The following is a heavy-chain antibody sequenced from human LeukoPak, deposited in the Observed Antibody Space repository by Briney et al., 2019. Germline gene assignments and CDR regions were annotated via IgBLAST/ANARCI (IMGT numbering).Heavy chain of an antibody. CDR1: GFTLSSYW. CDR2: INSDGSTT. V-gene: IGHV3-74*01. CDR3: VRVSDPTTVGSSTYSSTWYLRD. Sequence: PGGSLRLSCAASGFTLSSYWMHWVRQALGKGLVWVSRINSDGSTTIYADSVKGRFTISRDNAKNTLYLQMNSLRAEDTAVYYCVRVSDPTTVGSSTYSSTWYLRDWGQGTLVTVSS. J-gene: IGHJ4*02. D-gene: IGHD6-13*01.